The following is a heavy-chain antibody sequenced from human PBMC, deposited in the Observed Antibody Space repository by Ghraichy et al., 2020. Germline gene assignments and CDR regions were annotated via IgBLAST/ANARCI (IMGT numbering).Heavy chain of an antibody. V-gene: IGHV3-21*01. CDR2: ISSSSSYI. J-gene: IGHJ4*02. CDR3: ARDPELRQFDY. CDR1: GFTFSSYS. Sequence: GESLNISCAASGFTFSSYSMNWVRQAPGKGLEWVSSISSSSSYIYYADSVKGRFTISRDNAKNSLYLQMTSLRAEDTAVYYCARDPELRQFDYWGQGTLVTVSS. D-gene: IGHD1-7*01.